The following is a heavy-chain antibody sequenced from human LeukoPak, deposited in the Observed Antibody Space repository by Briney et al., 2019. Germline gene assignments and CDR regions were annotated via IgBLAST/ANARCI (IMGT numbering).Heavy chain of an antibody. V-gene: IGHV3-15*01. J-gene: IGHJ4*02. Sequence: PGGSLRLSCAASGFSFRDAWMSWVRHAPGKGLEWVGGIKSKTDGATTDYAAPVKGRITISRDDSKNMLYLQMNSLITEDTAVYYCTTDPRNWGQGTLVTVSS. CDR2: IKSKTDGATT. CDR3: TTDPRN. CDR1: GFSFRDAW.